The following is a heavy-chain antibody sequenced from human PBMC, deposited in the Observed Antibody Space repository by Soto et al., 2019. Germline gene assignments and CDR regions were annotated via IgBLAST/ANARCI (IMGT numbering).Heavy chain of an antibody. CDR1: GGTFNTYA. CDR2: ISPMFGAA. J-gene: IGHJ4*02. V-gene: IGHV1-69*19. CDR3: AREDHFHSPAFVY. D-gene: IGHD2-15*01. Sequence: QVQLVQSGAEMKKPGSSVKVSCQSSGGTFNTYAMNWVRQAPGQGPEWMGDISPMFGAANYAPRFQRRVTITADECTGTWYSQLTSLTSEATALYFCAREDHFHSPAFVYWGQETLVTVSS.